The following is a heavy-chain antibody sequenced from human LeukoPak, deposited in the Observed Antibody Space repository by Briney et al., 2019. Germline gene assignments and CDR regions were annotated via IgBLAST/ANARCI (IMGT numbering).Heavy chain of an antibody. CDR3: ARELDYGSGLYYMDV. V-gene: IGHV1-18*01. Sequence: ASVKVSCKASGYTFTSYGISWVRQAPGQGIEWMGWISAYNGNTNYAQKLQGRVTMTTDTSTSTAYTELRSLRSDDTAVYYCARELDYGSGLYYMDVWGKGTTVTVSS. J-gene: IGHJ6*03. CDR1: GYTFTSYG. CDR2: ISAYNGNT. D-gene: IGHD3-10*01.